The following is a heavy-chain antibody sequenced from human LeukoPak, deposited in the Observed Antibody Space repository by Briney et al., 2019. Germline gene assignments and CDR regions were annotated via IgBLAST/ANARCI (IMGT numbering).Heavy chain of an antibody. V-gene: IGHV3-48*04. CDR2: ISSSSSTI. CDR1: GFSFSSYS. D-gene: IGHD2-8*01. J-gene: IGHJ6*03. Sequence: GGSLRLSCAASGFSFSSYSMKWVRQAPGKGLEWVSYISSSSSTIYYADSVKGRFTISRDNAKNSLYLQMNSLRAEDTAVYYCAKDRCSNGVGCYYYYMDVWGKGTTVTISS. CDR3: AKDRCSNGVGCYYYYMDV.